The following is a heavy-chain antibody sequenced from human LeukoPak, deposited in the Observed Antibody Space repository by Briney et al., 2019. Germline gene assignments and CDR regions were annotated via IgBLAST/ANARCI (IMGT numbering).Heavy chain of an antibody. CDR1: GFTFSSYA. D-gene: IGHD3-10*01. Sequence: GGSLRLSCAASGFTFSSYAMSWVRQAPGKGLGWVSAISGSGGSTYYADSVKGRFTISRDNSKNTLYLQMNSLRAEDTAVYYCAKAPTLIYYYGSGSYRWFDPWGQGTLVTVSS. V-gene: IGHV3-23*01. J-gene: IGHJ5*02. CDR2: ISGSGGST. CDR3: AKAPTLIYYYGSGSYRWFDP.